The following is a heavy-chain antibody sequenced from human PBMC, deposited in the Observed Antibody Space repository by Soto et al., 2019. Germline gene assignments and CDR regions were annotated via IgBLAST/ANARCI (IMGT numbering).Heavy chain of an antibody. CDR2: ISYDGSNK. CDR3: AKGSGSYWFYYGMDV. V-gene: IGHV3-30*18. J-gene: IGHJ6*02. D-gene: IGHD1-26*01. Sequence: AGGSLRLSCAASGFTFSSYGMHWVRQAPGKGLEWVAVISYDGSNKYYADSVKGRFTISRDNSKNTLYLQMNSLRAEDTAVYYCAKGSGSYWFYYGMDVWGQGTTVTVYS. CDR1: GFTFSSYG.